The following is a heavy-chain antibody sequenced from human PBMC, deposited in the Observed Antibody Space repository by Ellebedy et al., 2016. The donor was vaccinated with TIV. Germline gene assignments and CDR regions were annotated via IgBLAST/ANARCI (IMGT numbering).Heavy chain of an antibody. CDR3: AREGRDTAMGLDY. V-gene: IGHV4-4*02. J-gene: IGHJ4*02. Sequence: MPSETLSLTCAVSGGSISSSNWWRWVRQPPGKGMEWIGEIYHSGSTNYNPSLKSRVTISVDTSKNQFSLKLSSVTAADTAVYFCAREGRDTAMGLDYWGQGTLVTVSS. CDR2: IYHSGST. D-gene: IGHD5-18*01. CDR1: GGSISSSNW.